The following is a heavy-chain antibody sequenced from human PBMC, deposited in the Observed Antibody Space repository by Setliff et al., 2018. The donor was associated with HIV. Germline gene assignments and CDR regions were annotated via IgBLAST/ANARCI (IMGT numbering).Heavy chain of an antibody. CDR2: INPGGGST. CDR3: ARGWGGQDSYYYGMDV. D-gene: IGHD3-16*01. Sequence: GASVNVSCKASGYTFTSYYMYWVRQAPGQGLEWMGVINPGGGSTTYAQKFQGRVTMTRDTSTSTVYMELSSLRSQDTAMYYCARGWGGQDSYYYGMDVWGQGTTVTVSS. CDR1: GYTFTSYY. V-gene: IGHV1-46*01. J-gene: IGHJ6*02.